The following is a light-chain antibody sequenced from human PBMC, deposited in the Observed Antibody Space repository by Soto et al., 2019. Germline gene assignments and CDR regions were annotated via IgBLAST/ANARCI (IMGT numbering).Light chain of an antibody. V-gene: IGLV2-8*01. CDR1: KNDIGVYDF. J-gene: IGLJ1*01. Sequence: QAALTQPPSASGSPGQSVTIPCTGTKNDIGVYDFVSWYQHHPGKAPRLIIYEVVQRPSGVPDRFSGSKSGNTASLTVSGLQAADEDDYFCKSYAGSNTCDFG. CDR2: EVV. CDR3: KSYAGSNTCD.